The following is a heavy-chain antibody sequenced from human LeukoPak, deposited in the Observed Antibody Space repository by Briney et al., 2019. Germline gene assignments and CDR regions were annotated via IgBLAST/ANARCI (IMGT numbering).Heavy chain of an antibody. CDR2: INHSGST. Sequence: SETLSLTCAVYGGSFSGYYWSWIRQPPGKGLEWIGEINHSGSTNYNPSLKSRVTISVDTSKNQFSLKLSSVTAADTAVYYCATAGLRFLEWFPTPNWFDPWGKGTTVTVSS. CDR1: GGSFSGYY. D-gene: IGHD3-3*01. J-gene: IGHJ5*01. CDR3: ATAGLRFLEWFPTPNWFDP. V-gene: IGHV4-34*01.